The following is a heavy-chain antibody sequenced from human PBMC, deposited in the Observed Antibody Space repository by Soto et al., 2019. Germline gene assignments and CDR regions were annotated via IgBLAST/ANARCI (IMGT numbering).Heavy chain of an antibody. CDR3: ARDRDSYGVHEY. CDR2: IHYSGTT. V-gene: IGHV4-31*03. D-gene: IGHD5-18*01. J-gene: IGHJ1*01. Sequence: QVQLQESGPGLVKPSQTLSLTCTVSGGSLSGVGSYWSWIRQHPGKGLEWIGYIHYSGTTYYTPSLKSRITISIDTSKKEFSLKLTSVTAADTAVYYCARDRDSYGVHEYCGQGTLVTVSS. CDR1: GGSLSGVGSY.